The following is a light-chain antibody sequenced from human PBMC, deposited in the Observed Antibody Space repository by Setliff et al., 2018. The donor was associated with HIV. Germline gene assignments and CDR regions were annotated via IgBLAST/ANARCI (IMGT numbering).Light chain of an antibody. CDR2: DVT. J-gene: IGLJ1*01. V-gene: IGLV2-8*03. CDR3: SSYTGSDNYV. CDR1: SNDVGGYNY. Sequence: CTGTSNDVGGYNYVSWYQQHPGKAPKLLIYDVTKRPSGVPDRFFASKSGNTASLTVSGLQAEDEADYYCSSYTGSDNYVFGTGTKVTVL.